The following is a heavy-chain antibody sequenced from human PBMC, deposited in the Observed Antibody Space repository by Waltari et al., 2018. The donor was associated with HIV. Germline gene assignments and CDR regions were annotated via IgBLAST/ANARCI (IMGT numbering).Heavy chain of an antibody. J-gene: IGHJ5*02. CDR2: IYQSGST. CDR1: GGSISSSNW. CDR3: GGCTATGNWVDP. V-gene: IGHV4-4*02. D-gene: IGHD2-8*02. Sequence: QVQLQESGPGLVKPSGTLSITCAVSGGSISSSNWWSWVRQPPGKGLEWMGEIYQSGSTNYNPSLKSRVTISVDKAKNQFSLKLSSVTAADTAVYYCGGCTATGNWVDPWGQGTLVTVSS.